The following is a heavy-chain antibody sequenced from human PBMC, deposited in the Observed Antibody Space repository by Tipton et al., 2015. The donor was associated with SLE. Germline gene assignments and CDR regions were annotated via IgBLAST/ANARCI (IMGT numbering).Heavy chain of an antibody. CDR1: GFTFSSYA. J-gene: IGHJ1*01. V-gene: IGHV3-23*03. Sequence: SLRLSCAASGFTFSSYAMSWVRQAPGKGLEWVSVIYSGGSSTYYADSVKGRFTISRDNSKNTLYLQMNSLRAEDTAVYYCAKGFSPVVVVPAAGSYFQHWGQGTLVTVSS. CDR2: IYSGGSST. D-gene: IGHD2-2*01. CDR3: AKGFSPVVVVPAAGSYFQH.